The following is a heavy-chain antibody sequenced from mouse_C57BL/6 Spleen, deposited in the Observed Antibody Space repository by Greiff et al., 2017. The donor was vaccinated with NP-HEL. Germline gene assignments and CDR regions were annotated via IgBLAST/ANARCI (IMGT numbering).Heavy chain of an antibody. V-gene: IGHV5-17*01. Sequence: EVMLVESGGGLVKPGGSLKLSCAASGFTFSDYGMHWVRQAPEKGLEWVAYISSGSSTIYYADTVKGRFTISRDNAKNTLFLQMTSLRSEDTAMYYCASLPIYYGAYWGQGTLVTVSA. CDR1: GFTFSDYG. CDR2: ISSGSSTI. CDR3: ASLPIYYGAY. J-gene: IGHJ3*01. D-gene: IGHD2-1*01.